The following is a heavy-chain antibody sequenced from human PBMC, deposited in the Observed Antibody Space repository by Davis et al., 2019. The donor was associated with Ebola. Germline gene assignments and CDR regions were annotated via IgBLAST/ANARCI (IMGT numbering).Heavy chain of an antibody. J-gene: IGHJ6*02. CDR2: ISAYNGNI. V-gene: IGHV1-18*01. CDR3: ARDAKESHYGMDV. Sequence: ASVKVSCKASGYTFTSYGISWVRQAPGQGLEWMGWISAYNGNIKSAQKFQGRVTMTTNTSTTTAYMGLRSLRSDDTAVYYCARDAKESHYGMDVWGQGTTVTVSS. CDR1: GYTFTSYG.